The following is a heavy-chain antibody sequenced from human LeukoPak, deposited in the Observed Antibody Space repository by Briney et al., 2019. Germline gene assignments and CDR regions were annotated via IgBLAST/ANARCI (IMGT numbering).Heavy chain of an antibody. CDR3: ARDPGYNILTGYYND. V-gene: IGHV3-11*01. D-gene: IGHD3-9*01. CDR2: ISSGAGNI. Sequence: GSLRLSCAASGFTFSDYYMSWIRQAPGKGLEWVSYISSGAGNIYYADSVKGRFTISRDNAKNSLYLQMNSLRAEDTAVYYCARDPGYNILTGYYNDWGQGTLVTVSS. J-gene: IGHJ4*02. CDR1: GFTFSDYY.